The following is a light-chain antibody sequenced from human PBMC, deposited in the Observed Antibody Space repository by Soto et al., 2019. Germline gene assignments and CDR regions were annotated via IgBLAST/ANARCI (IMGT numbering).Light chain of an antibody. CDR2: DVS. CDR1: SSDVGGYNY. V-gene: IGLV2-14*01. CDR3: SSYTSSSTLV. J-gene: IGLJ2*01. Sequence: QSALTQPASVSGSPGQSITISCTGTSSDVGGYNYVSWYQRHPDKAPKLMIYDVSNRPSGVSNRFSGSKSGNTASLTISGLQAEDEADYYCSSYTSSSTLVFGGGTKVTVL.